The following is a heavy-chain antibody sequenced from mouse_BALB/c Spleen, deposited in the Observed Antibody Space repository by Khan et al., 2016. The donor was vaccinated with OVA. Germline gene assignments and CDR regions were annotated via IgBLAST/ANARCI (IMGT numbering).Heavy chain of an antibody. J-gene: IGHJ3*02. V-gene: IGHV1-9*01. CDR3: ARSYYGY. D-gene: IGHD2-10*01. CDR1: GYKLSNYW. Sequence: QVQLQQSGTELMKPGASVKISCKASGYKLSNYWIEWVKQRPGHGLEWIGEILPGSGSTKNNDKLKGKATSTAVTSSNTAFMQLSSLTSEDSSVYYCARSYYGYCAQGTLVTVSA. CDR2: ILPGSGST.